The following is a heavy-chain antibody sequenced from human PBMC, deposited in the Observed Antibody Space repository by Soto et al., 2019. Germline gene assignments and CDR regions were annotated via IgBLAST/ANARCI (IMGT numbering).Heavy chain of an antibody. J-gene: IGHJ6*02. CDR3: FDAFDVMDI. D-gene: IGHD3-9*01. V-gene: IGHV3-30*03. Sequence: QVQLVESGGGVVQPGRSLRLSCEASGSTFSTNGTHWVRQTPGKGLEWLAGISFDGNNEYYAESVKGRFTISRDYSKNTLFLQMNRLRMGDTAVYYCFDAFDVMDIWGQGTTVIVSS. CDR2: ISFDGNNE. CDR1: GSTFSTNG.